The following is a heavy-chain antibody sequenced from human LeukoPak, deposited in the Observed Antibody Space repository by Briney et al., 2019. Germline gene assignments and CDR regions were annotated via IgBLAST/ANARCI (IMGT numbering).Heavy chain of an antibody. J-gene: IGHJ4*02. CDR1: GNSLSELS. D-gene: IGHD3-3*01. Sequence: GASVTVSCTASGNSLSELSIQWVRQAPGKGLECLGGFDPEEAKMVYAQNFQGRVTMTEDTSTQTAYMGLSGLTSDDTAVYYCTTRSGDFWSGFVNWGQGTLVTVSS. CDR2: FDPEEAKM. V-gene: IGHV1-24*01. CDR3: TTRSGDFWSGFVN.